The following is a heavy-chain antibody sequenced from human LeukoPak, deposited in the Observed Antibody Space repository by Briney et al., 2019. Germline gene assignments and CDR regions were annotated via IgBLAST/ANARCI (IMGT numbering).Heavy chain of an antibody. CDR1: GGSISSYY. V-gene: IGHV4-59*08. CDR3: ARPRIVGATVDVFDI. J-gene: IGHJ3*02. D-gene: IGHD1-26*01. Sequence: SETLSLTCTVSGGSISSYYWSWIRQPPGKGLEWIGYIYYSGSTNYNPSLKSRVTISVDTSKNQFSLKLSSVTAADTAVYYCARPRIVGATVDVFDIWGQGTMVTVSS. CDR2: IYYSGST.